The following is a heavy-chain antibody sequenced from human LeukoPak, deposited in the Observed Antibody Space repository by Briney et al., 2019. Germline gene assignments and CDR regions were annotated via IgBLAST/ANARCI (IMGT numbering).Heavy chain of an antibody. J-gene: IGHJ4*02. CDR3: AKDLQTYYYGSGSYSSGGYFDY. V-gene: IGHV3-23*01. CDR1: GFTFSSYA. D-gene: IGHD3-10*01. Sequence: GGSLRLSCAASGFTFSSYAMSWVRQAPGKGLEWVSAISGSGGSTYYADSVKGRFTISRDNSKNTLYLQMNSLRAEDTAVYYCAKDLQTYYYGSGSYSSGGYFDYWGQGTLVTVSS. CDR2: ISGSGGST.